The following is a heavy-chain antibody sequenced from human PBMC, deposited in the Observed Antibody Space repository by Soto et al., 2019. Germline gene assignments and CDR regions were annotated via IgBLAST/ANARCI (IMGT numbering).Heavy chain of an antibody. Sequence: EVRLLESGGGLEQPGGALRLSCTTSGFKFGNFGISWVRQAPGRGLEWVSAISGGGGGKYYADSVKGRFIISRDNSKNTVYLQLNGLRTEDTAVYYCAKDVHYDSSGGLDYWGQGTLVTVSS. V-gene: IGHV3-23*01. CDR2: ISGGGGGK. CDR3: AKDVHYDSSGGLDY. J-gene: IGHJ4*02. CDR1: GFKFGNFG. D-gene: IGHD3-22*01.